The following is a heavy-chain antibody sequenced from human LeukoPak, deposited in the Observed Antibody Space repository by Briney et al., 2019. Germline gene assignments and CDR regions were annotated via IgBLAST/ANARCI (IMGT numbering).Heavy chain of an antibody. CDR2: IYSSGNT. D-gene: IGHD2-2*01. CDR1: GFTVSSNY. Sequence: GGSLRLSCAASGFTVSSNYMSWVRQTPGKGLEWVSVIYSSGNTYYADSVKGRFTISRDNSKNTLYLQMNSLRAEDTAVYYCARGARRICSSTSCPFDPRGQGTLVTVSS. J-gene: IGHJ5*02. V-gene: IGHV3-53*01. CDR3: ARGARRICSSTSCPFDP.